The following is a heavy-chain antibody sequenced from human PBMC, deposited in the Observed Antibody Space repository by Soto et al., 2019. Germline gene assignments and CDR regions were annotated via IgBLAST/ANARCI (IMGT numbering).Heavy chain of an antibody. CDR3: ARAFFAGATTPYYYYGMDV. CDR2: TYYRSKWYN. J-gene: IGHJ6*02. D-gene: IGHD1-26*01. V-gene: IGHV6-1*01. Sequence: SQTLSLTCAISGDSVSRNSAAWNWISQSPSRGLEWLGRTYYRSKWYNDYAVSVKSRITINPDTSKNQFSLQLNSVTPEDTAVYYCARAFFAGATTPYYYYGMDVWGQGTTVTVSS. CDR1: GDSVSRNSAA.